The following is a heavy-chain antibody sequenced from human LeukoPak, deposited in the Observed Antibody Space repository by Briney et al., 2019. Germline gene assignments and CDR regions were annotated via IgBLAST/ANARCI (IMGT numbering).Heavy chain of an antibody. CDR2: ISTSSTI. D-gene: IGHD6-13*01. Sequence: GGSLRLSLVASGFTFSSYSMNWVRQAPGKGLEWVSYISTSSTIYYADSVKGRFTISRDNAKNSLYLQMNSLRAEDTAVYYCARGADNGYYYYYYLDVWGKGTTVTVS. J-gene: IGHJ6*03. V-gene: IGHV3-48*01. CDR1: GFTFSSYS. CDR3: ARGADNGYYYYYYLDV.